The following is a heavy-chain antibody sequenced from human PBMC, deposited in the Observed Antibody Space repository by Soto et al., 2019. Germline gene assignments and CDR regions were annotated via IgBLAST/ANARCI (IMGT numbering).Heavy chain of an antibody. CDR2: ISYDGSNK. D-gene: IGHD6-19*01. V-gene: IGHV3-30*18. Sequence: GGSLRLSCAASGFTLSSYSMHWVRQAPGKGLEWVAIISYDGSNKYYAGSVKGRFNISRDDSKNTLYLQMNSLRAEDTAVYYCAKRGPTSSSGWFSIDYWGQGTLVTVSS. J-gene: IGHJ4*02. CDR3: AKRGPTSSSGWFSIDY. CDR1: GFTLSSYS.